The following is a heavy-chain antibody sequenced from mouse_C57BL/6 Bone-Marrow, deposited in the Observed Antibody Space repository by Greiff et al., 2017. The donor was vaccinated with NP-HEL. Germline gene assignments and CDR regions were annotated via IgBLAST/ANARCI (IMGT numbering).Heavy chain of an antibody. CDR2: IHPNSGST. CDR1: GYTFTSYW. Sequence: QVQLKQPGAELVKPGASVKLSCKASGYTFTSYWMHWVKQRPGQGLEWIGMIHPNSGSTNYNEKFKSKATLTVDKSSSTAYMQLSSLTSEDSAVYYCARELITYAMDYWGQGTSVTVSS. V-gene: IGHV1-64*01. J-gene: IGHJ4*01. CDR3: ARELITYAMDY.